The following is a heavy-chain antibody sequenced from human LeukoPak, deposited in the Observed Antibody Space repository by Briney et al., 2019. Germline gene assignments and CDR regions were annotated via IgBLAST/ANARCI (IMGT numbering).Heavy chain of an antibody. CDR1: GGSFSGYY. Sequence: NPSETLSLTCAIYGGSFSGYYWSWIRQPPGKRLEWIGEINHSGSTNYNPSLKSRVTISVDTSKNQFSLKLSSVTAADTAVYYCARGRMELLWFGEMHNWFDPWGQGTLVTVSS. D-gene: IGHD3-10*01. V-gene: IGHV4-34*01. CDR2: INHSGST. CDR3: ARGRMELLWFGEMHNWFDP. J-gene: IGHJ5*02.